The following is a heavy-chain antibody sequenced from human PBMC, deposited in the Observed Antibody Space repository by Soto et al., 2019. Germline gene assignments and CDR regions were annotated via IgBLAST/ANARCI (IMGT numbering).Heavy chain of an antibody. J-gene: IGHJ4*02. CDR1: GYTFTGYY. CDR3: ARDVLVVVPAAMRSLGY. D-gene: IGHD2-2*01. Sequence: ASVKVSCKASGYTFTGYYMHWVRQAPGQGLEWTGWINPNSGGTNYAQKFQGWVTMTRDTSISTAYMELSRLRSDDTAVYYCARDVLVVVPAAMRSLGYWGQGTLVTVSS. V-gene: IGHV1-2*04. CDR2: INPNSGGT.